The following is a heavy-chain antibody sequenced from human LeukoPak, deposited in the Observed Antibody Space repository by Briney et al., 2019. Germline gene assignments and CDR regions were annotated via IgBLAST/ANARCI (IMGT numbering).Heavy chain of an antibody. CDR3: ARSGSDYYYYGMDV. Sequence: PGRSLRLSCAASGFTFSSYGMHWVHQAPGKGLEWVAVIWYDGSNKYYADSVKGRFTISRDNSKNTLYLQMNSLRAEDTAVYYCARSGSDYYYYGMDVWGQGTTVTVSS. D-gene: IGHD3-10*01. CDR1: GFTFSSYG. CDR2: IWYDGSNK. J-gene: IGHJ6*02. V-gene: IGHV3-33*01.